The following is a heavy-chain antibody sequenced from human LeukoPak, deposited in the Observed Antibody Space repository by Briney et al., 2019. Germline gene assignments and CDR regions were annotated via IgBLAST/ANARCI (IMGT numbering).Heavy chain of an antibody. CDR1: GGSFSGYY. Sequence: PSETLSLTCAVYGGSFSGYYWSWIRQPPGKGLEWMGEINHSGSTNYNPSLKSRVTTSVDTSKNQFSLKLSSVTAADTAVYYCARVYYYGSVYYYYGMDVWGQGTTVTVSS. CDR3: ARVYYYGSVYYYYGMDV. J-gene: IGHJ6*02. V-gene: IGHV4-34*01. D-gene: IGHD3-10*01. CDR2: INHSGST.